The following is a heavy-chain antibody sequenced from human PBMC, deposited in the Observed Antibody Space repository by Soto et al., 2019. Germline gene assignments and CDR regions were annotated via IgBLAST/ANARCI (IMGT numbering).Heavy chain of an antibody. Sequence: QVQLVQSGAEVKKPGSSVKVSCKASGGSFRSYATSWVRQAPGQGLEWMGGIIPMFHTPSYAQKFQGRVTITADESTSTAYMEMSSLRSEDTAIYYSARPAGKGNYYHALDVWGQGTTVTVSS. J-gene: IGHJ6*02. CDR3: ARPAGKGNYYHALDV. CDR1: GGSFRSYA. D-gene: IGHD1-26*01. V-gene: IGHV1-69*01. CDR2: IIPMFHTP.